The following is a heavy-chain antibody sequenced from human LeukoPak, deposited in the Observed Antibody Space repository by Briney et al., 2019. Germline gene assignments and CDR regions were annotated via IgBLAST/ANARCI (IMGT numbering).Heavy chain of an antibody. CDR2: INHSGST. CDR1: GGSFSGYY. J-gene: IGHJ6*02. V-gene: IGHV4-34*01. Sequence: SETLSLTCAVYGGSFSGYYWSWIRQPPGKGLEWIGEINHSGSTNYNPSLKSRVTISVDTSKNQFSLKLNSVTAADTAVYYCARVMKVRGITFFGMDVWGQGTTVTVPS. D-gene: IGHD3-10*01. CDR3: ARVMKVRGITFFGMDV.